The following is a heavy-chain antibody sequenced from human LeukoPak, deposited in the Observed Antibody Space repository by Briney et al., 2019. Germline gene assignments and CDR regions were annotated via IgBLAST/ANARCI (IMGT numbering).Heavy chain of an antibody. D-gene: IGHD6-13*01. CDR2: ISSSSSYI. J-gene: IGHJ5*02. V-gene: IGHV3-21*01. CDR1: GFXFSSYS. Sequence: GGSLRLSCAASGFXFSSYSINWVRQAPGKGLEWVSSISSSSSYIYYADSVKGRFTISRDNAKNSLYLQMNSLRAEDTAVYYCARAPAAGTWWFDPWGQGTLVTVSS. CDR3: ARAPAAGTWWFDP.